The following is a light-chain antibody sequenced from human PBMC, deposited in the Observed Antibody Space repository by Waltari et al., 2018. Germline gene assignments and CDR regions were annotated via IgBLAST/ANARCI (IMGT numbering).Light chain of an antibody. CDR1: QRISRW. CDR3: QQYNSYSMWT. CDR2: KAS. V-gene: IGKV1-5*03. Sequence: DIEMTQSPSTVSASVGDRVTITCRTSQRISRWLAWYQQKPGKAPKLLISKASTLESGVPSRFSGSGSRTEFTLTISNLQVDDFAIYFCQQYNSYSMWTFGQGTKVEIK. J-gene: IGKJ1*01.